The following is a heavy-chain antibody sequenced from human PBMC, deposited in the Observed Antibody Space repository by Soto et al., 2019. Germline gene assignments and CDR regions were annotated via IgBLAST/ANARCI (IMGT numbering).Heavy chain of an antibody. CDR2: ISSSSSYI. Sequence: EVQLVESGGGLVKPGGSLRLSCAASGFTFSSYSMNWVRQAPGKGLEWVSSISSSSSYIYYADSVKGRFTISRDNAKNSLYLQMNSLRAEDTAVYYCARVWSYQPSMVSANDYWGQGTLVTVSS. V-gene: IGHV3-21*01. CDR3: ARVWSYQPSMVSANDY. D-gene: IGHD2-8*01. J-gene: IGHJ4*02. CDR1: GFTFSSYS.